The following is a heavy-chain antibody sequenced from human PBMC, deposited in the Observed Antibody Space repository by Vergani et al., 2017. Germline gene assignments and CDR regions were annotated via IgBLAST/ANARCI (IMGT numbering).Heavy chain of an antibody. CDR3: ARDSRYCSSTSCYVGRDWFDP. J-gene: IGHJ5*02. CDR1: GYTFTSYY. V-gene: IGHV1-46*01. D-gene: IGHD2-2*01. CDR2: INPSGGST. Sequence: QVQLVQSGAEVKKPGASVKVSCKASGYTFTSYYMHWVRQAPGQGLEWMGIINPSGGSTSYAQKFQGRVTMTRDTSTSTVYMELSSLRSEDTAVCYCARDSRYCSSTSCYVGRDWFDPWGQGTLVTVSS.